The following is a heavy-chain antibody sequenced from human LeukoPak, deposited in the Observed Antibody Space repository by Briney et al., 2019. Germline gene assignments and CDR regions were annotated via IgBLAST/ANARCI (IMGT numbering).Heavy chain of an antibody. CDR3: ARDGEWPEAFDI. V-gene: IGHV3-23*01. Sequence: PGGSLRLSCAASGFTFSSYAMSWVRQAPGKGLEWVSAISGSGGSTSYADSVKGRFTISRDNAKNTLYLQMNSLRAEDTAVYYCARDGEWPEAFDIWGQGTMVTVSS. CDR1: GFTFSSYA. J-gene: IGHJ3*02. CDR2: ISGSGGST. D-gene: IGHD3-10*01.